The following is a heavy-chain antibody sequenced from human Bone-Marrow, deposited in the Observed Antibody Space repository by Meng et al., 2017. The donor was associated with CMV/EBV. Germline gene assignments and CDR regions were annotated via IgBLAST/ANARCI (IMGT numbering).Heavy chain of an antibody. CDR2: IYYSGST. D-gene: IGHD2-2*02. CDR1: GGSISSSSYY. J-gene: IGHJ4*02. V-gene: IGHV4-39*07. CDR3: ARGGRGYCSSTSCYRVAFFDY. Sequence: SETLSLTCTVSGGSISSSSYYWGWIRQPPGKGLEWIGSIYYSGSTYYNPSLKSRVTISVDTSKNQFSLKLSSVTAADTAVYYCARGGRGYCSSTSCYRVAFFDYCGQGTLVTVSS.